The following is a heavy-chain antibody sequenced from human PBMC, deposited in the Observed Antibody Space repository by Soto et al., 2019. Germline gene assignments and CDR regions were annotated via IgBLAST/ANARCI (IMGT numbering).Heavy chain of an antibody. CDR2: ISGSGVST. D-gene: IGHD6-13*01. CDR1: GFTFSSYA. V-gene: IGHV3-23*01. CDR3: AKDASNSWFNCFDP. Sequence: PGGSLRLSCAASGFTFSSYAMSWVRQAPGKGLEWVSTISGSGVSTYYADSVKGRFTISRDNSKNTLYLQMTRLRAEDTAIYSCAKDASNSWFNCFDPWGQGTLVTVSS. J-gene: IGHJ5*02.